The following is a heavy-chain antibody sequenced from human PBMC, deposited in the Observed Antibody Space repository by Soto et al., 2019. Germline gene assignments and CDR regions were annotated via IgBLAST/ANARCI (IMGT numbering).Heavy chain of an antibody. D-gene: IGHD2-2*01. CDR3: ARASVVVAPAAIFGYYGMDV. CDR1: GYTFTSYA. J-gene: IGHJ6*02. CDR2: INAGNGNT. V-gene: IGHV1-3*01. Sequence: ASVKVSCKASGYTFTSYAMHWVRQAPGQRLEWMGWINAGNGNTKYSQKFQGRVTITRDTSASTAYMELGSLRSEDTAVYYAARASVVVAPAAIFGYYGMDVWGQRTTVTVSS.